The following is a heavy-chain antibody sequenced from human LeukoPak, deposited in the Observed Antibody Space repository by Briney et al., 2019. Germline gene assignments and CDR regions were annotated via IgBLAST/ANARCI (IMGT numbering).Heavy chain of an antibody. D-gene: IGHD3-3*01. V-gene: IGHV3-74*01. CDR3: ARDPSDYDFWSGYYKDDAFDI. Sequence: GGSLRLSCAASGFAVSSNYMSWVRQAPGKGLVWVSRINSDGSSTSYADSAKGRFTISRDNAKNTLYLQMNSLRAEDTAVYYCARDPSDYDFWSGYYKDDAFDIWGQGTMVTVSS. CDR1: GFAVSSNY. J-gene: IGHJ3*02. CDR2: INSDGSST.